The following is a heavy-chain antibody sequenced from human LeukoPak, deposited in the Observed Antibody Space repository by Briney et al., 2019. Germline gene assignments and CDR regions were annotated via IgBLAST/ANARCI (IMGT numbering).Heavy chain of an antibody. V-gene: IGHV3-30*02. D-gene: IGHD6-19*01. CDR1: GFTFSNYG. CDR3: AKESTAYSSGWDPALDY. J-gene: IGHJ4*02. CDR2: MRYDGSNK. Sequence: GRSLRLSCAASGFTFSNYGMHWVRQAPGEGLEWMAFMRYDGSNKYYADSVKGRFTISRDNSKNTLYLQMNSLRAEDTAVYYCAKESTAYSSGWDPALDYWGQGTLVTVSS.